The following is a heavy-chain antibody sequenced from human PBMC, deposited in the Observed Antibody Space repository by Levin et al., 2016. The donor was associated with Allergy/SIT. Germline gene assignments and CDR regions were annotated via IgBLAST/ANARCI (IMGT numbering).Heavy chain of an antibody. CDR3: TREGSAAGKRHDY. CDR2: ISSSSSYK. Sequence: GGSLRLSCAASGFTFSSYSMNWVRQAPGKGLEWVSSISSSSSYKYYADSVKGRFTISRDNSKNTLYLQMNSLRAEDTAVYYCTREGSAAGKRHDYWGQGTLVTVSS. CDR1: GFTFSSYS. D-gene: IGHD6-13*01. J-gene: IGHJ4*02. V-gene: IGHV3-21*04.